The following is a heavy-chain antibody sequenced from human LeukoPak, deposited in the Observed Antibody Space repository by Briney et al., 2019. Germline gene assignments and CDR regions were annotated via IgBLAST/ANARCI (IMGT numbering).Heavy chain of an antibody. CDR2: ISGSSSDI. Sequence: GGTLRLSCSASGFTFTTYGMNWVRQAPGKGLEWVSSISGSSSDIYYADSVKGRFTISRDNSKNSLYLQMKSLRAEDTALYYCARRGYHDYSGFDYWGQGTLVTVSS. CDR1: GFTFTTYG. CDR3: ARRGYHDYSGFDY. D-gene: IGHD1-26*01. V-gene: IGHV3-21*01. J-gene: IGHJ4*02.